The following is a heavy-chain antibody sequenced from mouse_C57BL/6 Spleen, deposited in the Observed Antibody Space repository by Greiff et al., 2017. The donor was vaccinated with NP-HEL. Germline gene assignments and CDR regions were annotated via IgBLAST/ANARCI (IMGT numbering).Heavy chain of an antibody. J-gene: IGHJ1*03. D-gene: IGHD2-4*01. Sequence: VQLQQSGPELVKPGASVKLSCKASGYTFTSYDINWVKQRPGQGLEWIGWIYPRDGSTKYNEKFKGKATVTVDTSSSTAYMELHSLTAEDSAVYFWARGIYDDYGEGYFDVWGTGTTVTVSS. V-gene: IGHV1-85*01. CDR1: GYTFTSYD. CDR3: ARGIYDDYGEGYFDV. CDR2: IYPRDGST.